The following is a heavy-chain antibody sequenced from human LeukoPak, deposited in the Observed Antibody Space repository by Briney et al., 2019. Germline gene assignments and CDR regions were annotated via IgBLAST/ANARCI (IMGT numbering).Heavy chain of an antibody. CDR1: GYTFTSYY. CDR2: INPSGGST. J-gene: IGHJ4*02. D-gene: IGHD3-22*01. V-gene: IGHV1-46*01. Sequence: ASVKVSCKASGYTFTSYYMHWVRQAPGQGLEWMGIINPSGGSTSYAQKLQGRVTMTTDTSTSTAYMELRSLRSDDTAVYYCAREGYDSSGSLDYWGQGTLVTVSS. CDR3: AREGYDSSGSLDY.